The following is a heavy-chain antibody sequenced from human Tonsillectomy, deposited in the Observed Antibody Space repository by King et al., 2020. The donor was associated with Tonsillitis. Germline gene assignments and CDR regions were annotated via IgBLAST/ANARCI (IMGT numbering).Heavy chain of an antibody. D-gene: IGHD3-9*01. CDR1: GYTFTSYG. CDR2: ISAYNGNT. V-gene: IGHV1-18*01. CDR3: ARNLTYYDILTGSDILDY. Sequence: QLVQSGAEVKKPGASVKVSCKASGYTFTSYGISWVRQAPGQGLEWMGWISAYNGNTNYAQKLQGRVTMTTDTSTSTAYMELRSLRSDDTAVYYCARNLTYYDILTGSDILDYWGQGTLVTVSS. J-gene: IGHJ4*02.